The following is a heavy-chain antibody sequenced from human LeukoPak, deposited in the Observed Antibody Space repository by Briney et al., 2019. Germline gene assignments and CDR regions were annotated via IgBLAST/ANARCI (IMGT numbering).Heavy chain of an antibody. V-gene: IGHV3-7*01. Sequence: GGSLRLSCAVSGITLSNYGMSWVRQAPGKGLEWVANIKQDGSEKYYVDSVKGRFTISRDNAKNSLYLQMNSLRAEDTAVYYCASNLVSGAFDIWGQGTTVTVSS. CDR1: GITLSNYG. CDR2: IKQDGSEK. D-gene: IGHD3-3*01. CDR3: ASNLVSGAFDI. J-gene: IGHJ3*02.